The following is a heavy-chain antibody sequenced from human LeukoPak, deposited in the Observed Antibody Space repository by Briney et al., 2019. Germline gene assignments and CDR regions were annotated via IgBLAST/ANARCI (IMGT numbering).Heavy chain of an antibody. CDR1: GFTFDDYA. V-gene: IGHV3-9*01. Sequence: PGGSLRLSCAASGFTFDDYAMHWVRHAPGKGLEWVSGISWNSSTIYYADSVKGRFTISRDNAKKSLYLQMNSLRAEDTAVYYCAVIEAVAGDYFDHWGQGTLVTVSS. CDR2: ISWNSSTI. D-gene: IGHD6-19*01. J-gene: IGHJ4*02. CDR3: AVIEAVAGDYFDH.